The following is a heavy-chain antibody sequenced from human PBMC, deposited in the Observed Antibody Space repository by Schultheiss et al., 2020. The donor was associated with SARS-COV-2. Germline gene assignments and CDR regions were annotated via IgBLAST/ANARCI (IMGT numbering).Heavy chain of an antibody. CDR1: GYTFTDYY. D-gene: IGHD6-13*01. CDR2: ITPNSGAT. J-gene: IGHJ5*02. CDR3: ARVGSYSSSWYGGGNWFDP. Sequence: ASVKVSCKTSGYTFTDYYVHWVRQAPGQGLEWMGMITPNSGATNYAQKFQGRVTMTRDTSISTAYMELSRLRSDDTAVYYCARVGSYSSSWYGGGNWFDPWGQGTLVTVSS. V-gene: IGHV1-2*02.